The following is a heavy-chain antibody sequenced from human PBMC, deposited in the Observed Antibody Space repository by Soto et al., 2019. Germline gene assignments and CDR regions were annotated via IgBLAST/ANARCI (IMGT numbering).Heavy chain of an antibody. Sequence: SVKVSCKASGGTFSSYAISWVRQAPGQGLEWMGGIIPIFGTANYAQKFQGRVTITADKSTSTAYMELSSLRSEDTAVYYCATSKNYYDSSGYYYGFDYWGQGTLVTVSS. V-gene: IGHV1-69*06. CDR3: ATSKNYYDSSGYYYGFDY. CDR1: GGTFSSYA. D-gene: IGHD3-22*01. J-gene: IGHJ4*02. CDR2: IIPIFGTA.